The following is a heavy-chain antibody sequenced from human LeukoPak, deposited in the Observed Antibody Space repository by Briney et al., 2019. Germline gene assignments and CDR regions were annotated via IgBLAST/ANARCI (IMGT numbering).Heavy chain of an antibody. CDR1: DGSISSGGYS. CDR3: ARGSVLLSMDV. Sequence: SETLSLTCAVSDGSISSGGYSWSWIRQPPGKGLEWIGYIYYSGSTNYNPSLKSRVTMSVDTSKNQFSLKLSSVTAADTAVYYCARGSVLLSMDVWGKGTTVTISS. D-gene: IGHD3-10*01. J-gene: IGHJ6*03. CDR2: IYYSGST. V-gene: IGHV4-61*08.